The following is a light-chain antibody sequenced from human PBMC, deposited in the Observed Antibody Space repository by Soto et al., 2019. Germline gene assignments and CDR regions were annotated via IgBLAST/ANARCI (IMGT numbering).Light chain of an antibody. V-gene: IGLV1-51*01. CDR3: ATWDGSLPAEV. J-gene: IGLJ2*01. CDR2: DNN. CDR1: SSNIGNNY. Sequence: QAVVTQPPSVSAAPGQKVTISCSGSSSNIGNNYVSWYQQLPGTAPKLLIYDNNKRPSGIPDRFSGSKSGTSGTLDITGLQTGDEAAYYCATWDGSLPAEVFGGGTKLTVL.